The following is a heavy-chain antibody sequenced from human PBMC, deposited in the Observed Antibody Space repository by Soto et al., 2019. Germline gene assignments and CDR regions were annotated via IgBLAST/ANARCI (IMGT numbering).Heavy chain of an antibody. V-gene: IGHV3-33*01. J-gene: IGHJ4*02. Sequence: ESGGGVVQPGRSLRLSCAGSGFTFSSYGIHWVRQAPGKGLEWVAVIWYDGSDKKYADSVKGRFTISRDNSKSTLYLQMTSLRAEDTAVYYCAREADTTMATAFDYWGRGTLVTVSS. CDR1: GFTFSSYG. CDR2: IWYDGSDK. D-gene: IGHD5-18*01. CDR3: AREADTTMATAFDY.